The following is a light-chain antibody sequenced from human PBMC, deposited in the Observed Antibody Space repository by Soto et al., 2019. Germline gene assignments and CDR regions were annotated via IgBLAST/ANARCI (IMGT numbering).Light chain of an antibody. CDR2: TTS. V-gene: IGKV1-17*03. J-gene: IGKJ4*01. CDR3: LQHKSYPGT. CDR1: QGISNY. Sequence: DVQMTQSPSAVSASVGDRVNITCRASQGISNYLAWFQQKPGKVPKRLIYTTSTLQSGVPSRFSGSRAGTEFTLTISSLQPEDLATYYCLQHKSYPGTFGGVTKVDIK.